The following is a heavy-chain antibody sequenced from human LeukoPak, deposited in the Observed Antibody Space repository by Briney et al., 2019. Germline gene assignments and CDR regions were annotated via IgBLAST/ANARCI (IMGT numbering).Heavy chain of an antibody. Sequence: SETLSLTCTVSGGSISSYYWSWVRQPPGKGLEWIGYIYYSGSTNYNPSLKSRVTISVDTSKNQFSLKLSSVTAADTAVYYCASGAGTTVTTKGAFDIWGQGTMVTVSS. D-gene: IGHD4-17*01. CDR2: IYYSGST. CDR1: GGSISSYY. CDR3: ASGAGTTVTTKGAFDI. J-gene: IGHJ3*02. V-gene: IGHV4-59*01.